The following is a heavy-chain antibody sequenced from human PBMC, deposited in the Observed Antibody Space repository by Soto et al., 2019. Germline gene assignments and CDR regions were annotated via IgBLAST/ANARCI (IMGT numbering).Heavy chain of an antibody. CDR1: GYTFTSYG. D-gene: IGHD5-18*01. CDR3: ARDARSYGFEIYFDY. Sequence: QVQLVQSGAEVKKPGASVKVSCKASGYTFTSYGISWVRQAPGQGLEWMGWISACNGNTNYAQKLQGRVTMTTDTSTSTAYMELRSLRSDDTAVYYCARDARSYGFEIYFDYWGQGTLVTVSS. V-gene: IGHV1-18*01. J-gene: IGHJ4*02. CDR2: ISACNGNT.